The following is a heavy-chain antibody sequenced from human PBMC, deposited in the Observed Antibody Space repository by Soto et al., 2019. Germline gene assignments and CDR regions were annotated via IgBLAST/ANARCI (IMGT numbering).Heavy chain of an antibody. D-gene: IGHD3-3*01. CDR2: IHYSGNT. CDR3: ARGHYDFWSGYFATIDY. V-gene: IGHV4-59*08. Sequence: SETLSLTCTVSGGSISNYYWSWIRQPPGKGLEWIGYIHYSGNTKYNPSLKSRVTISSDTSKDQFSLKLTSMTAADTAVYYCARGHYDFWSGYFATIDYWGQGTLVTVS. CDR1: GGSISNYY. J-gene: IGHJ4*02.